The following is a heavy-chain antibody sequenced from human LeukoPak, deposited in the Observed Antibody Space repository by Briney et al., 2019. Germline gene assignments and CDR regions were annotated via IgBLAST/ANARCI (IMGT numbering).Heavy chain of an antibody. CDR2: INPNSGGT. D-gene: IGHD6-19*01. J-gene: IGHJ1*01. V-gene: IGHV1-2*02. CDR1: GYTFTVYF. Sequence: GASVKVSCKASGYTFTVYFMSCVRRAPGQPLEWVGGINPNSGGTNYAQKFQGRVTMTRDTYISTAYMELSGLRSDDTAVYYCARDRSGDYDNKYFRHWGQGTVVTVSS. CDR3: ARDRSGDYDNKYFRH.